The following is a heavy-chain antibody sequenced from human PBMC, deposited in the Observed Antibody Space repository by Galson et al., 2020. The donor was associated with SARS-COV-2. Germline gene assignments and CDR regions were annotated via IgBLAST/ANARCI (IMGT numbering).Heavy chain of an antibody. CDR1: GFTFSSYA. CDR3: ARAWGGSYWGAFDY. J-gene: IGHJ4*02. V-gene: IGHV3-30-3*01. CDR2: ISYDGSNK. D-gene: IGHD1-26*01. Sequence: GGSLRLSCAASGFTFSSYAMHWVRQAPGKGLEWVAVISYDGSNKYYADSVKGRFTISRDNSKNTLYLQMNSLSAEDTAVYYCARAWGGSYWGAFDYWGQGTLVTVSS.